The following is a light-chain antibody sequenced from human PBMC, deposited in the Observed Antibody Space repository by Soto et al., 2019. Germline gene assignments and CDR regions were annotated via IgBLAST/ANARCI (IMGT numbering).Light chain of an antibody. CDR3: PQYDNSAPLS. V-gene: IGKV3D-20*01. J-gene: IGKJ4*01. CDR2: DGS. Sequence: EIVLTQSPATLSLSTGDRATLSCGANQSVRSSYVAWYQQRAGLAPRLLIYDGSSRASGIPDRFSGSGSGTDFTLTIGRLEPEDFALSYCPQYDNSAPLSFGGGTKVEMK. CDR1: QSVRSSY.